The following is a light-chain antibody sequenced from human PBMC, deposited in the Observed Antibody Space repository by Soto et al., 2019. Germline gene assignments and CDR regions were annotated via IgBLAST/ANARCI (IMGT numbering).Light chain of an antibody. CDR1: QSVSGSH. J-gene: IGKJ1*01. CDR2: GAS. Sequence: EIVLTQSPGTLSLSPGERATLSCRASQSVSGSHLAWYQQKPGQAPRPLIYGASSRATGIPDRFSGSGSGTDFSLNITRLEPEDFELYYCQQYGSSHRTVGQGTKVDIK. V-gene: IGKV3-20*01. CDR3: QQYGSSHRT.